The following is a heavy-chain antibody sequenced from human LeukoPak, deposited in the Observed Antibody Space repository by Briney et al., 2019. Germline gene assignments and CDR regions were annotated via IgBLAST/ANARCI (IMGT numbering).Heavy chain of an antibody. J-gene: IGHJ4*02. D-gene: IGHD3-16*01. CDR2: IKTKTDGDRT. CDR1: GFTFSNAC. Sequence: LGGSLRLSCVVSGFTFSNACMSWIRQAPGKGLEWVGRIKTKTDGDRTDYAAPVEGRFTISRDDSKNTLSLQMNSLKTEDTAVYYCVGGPARTRYWGQGTLVTVSS. V-gene: IGHV3-15*01. CDR3: VGGPARTRY.